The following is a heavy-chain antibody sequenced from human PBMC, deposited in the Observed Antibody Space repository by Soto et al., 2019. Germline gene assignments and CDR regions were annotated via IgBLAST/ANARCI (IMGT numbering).Heavy chain of an antibody. Sequence: QVQLVQSGAEVKKPGSSVKVSCKASGGSFSSYAISWVRQAPGQGLEWMGGIIPIFDTPNYAQKFQGRVTITADESKSTAYMELSSLRSEDTAVDYCAPCTIRSGFYYGMDVWGQGTTVTVSS. CDR1: GGSFSSYA. CDR3: APCTIRSGFYYGMDV. CDR2: IIPIFDTP. V-gene: IGHV1-69*01. D-gene: IGHD3-10*01. J-gene: IGHJ6*02.